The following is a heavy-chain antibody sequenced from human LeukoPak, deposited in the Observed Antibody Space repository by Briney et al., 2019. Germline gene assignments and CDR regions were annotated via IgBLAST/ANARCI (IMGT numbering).Heavy chain of an antibody. D-gene: IGHD3-3*01. CDR3: AKSARGRFLEWLLWD. V-gene: IGHV3-30*18. Sequence: GRSLRLSCAASGFTFSSYGMHWVRQAPGKGLEWVAVISYDGSNKYYADSVKGRLTISRDNSKNTLYLQMNSLRAEDTAVYYCAKSARGRFLEWLLWDWGQGTLVTVSS. CDR1: GFTFSSYG. CDR2: ISYDGSNK. J-gene: IGHJ4*02.